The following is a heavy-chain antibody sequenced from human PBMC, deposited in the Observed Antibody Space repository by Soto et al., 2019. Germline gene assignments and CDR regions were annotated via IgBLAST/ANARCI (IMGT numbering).Heavy chain of an antibody. CDR1: GDSVSSNSAA. CDR3: ARALSDNSNFREGIHFYYGMDV. CDR2: TYYKSKWYN. Sequence: PSETLSLTCAISGDSVSSNSAAWNWIRQSPSRGLEWLGRTYYKSKWYNDYAESVKSRININPDTSKNQVSLQLNSVTPEDTAVYYCARALSDNSNFREGIHFYYGMDVWGQGTTVTVSS. J-gene: IGHJ6*02. V-gene: IGHV6-1*01. D-gene: IGHD4-4*01.